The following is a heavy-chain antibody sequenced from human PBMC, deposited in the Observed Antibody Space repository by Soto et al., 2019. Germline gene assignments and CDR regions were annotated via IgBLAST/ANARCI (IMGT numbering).Heavy chain of an antibody. J-gene: IGHJ6*02. CDR2: IYYSGST. CDR1: GGSISSGGYY. Sequence: QVQLQESGPGLVKPSQTLSLTCTVSGGSISSGGYYWSWIRQHPGKGLEWIGYIYYSGSTNYNPSLKSRVTISVDTSKNQFSLKLSSVTAADTAVYYCARGRITMVRGFYYYYGMDVWGQGTTVTVSS. V-gene: IGHV4-31*03. D-gene: IGHD3-10*01. CDR3: ARGRITMVRGFYYYYGMDV.